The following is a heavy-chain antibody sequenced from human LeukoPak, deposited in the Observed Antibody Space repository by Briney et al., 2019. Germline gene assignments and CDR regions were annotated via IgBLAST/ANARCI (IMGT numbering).Heavy chain of an antibody. Sequence: PGGSLRLSCAASGFTFSDFYMSWFRQAPGKGLEWVGFIRGKGSGGSTEYAASVKGRFTISRDDSRSMAYLQMDGLRTEDTAVYYCTRERDYTDEYWGQGTLVTVSS. CDR1: GFTFSDFY. CDR2: IRGKGSGGST. CDR3: TRERDYTDEY. J-gene: IGHJ4*02. D-gene: IGHD4-11*01. V-gene: IGHV3-49*03.